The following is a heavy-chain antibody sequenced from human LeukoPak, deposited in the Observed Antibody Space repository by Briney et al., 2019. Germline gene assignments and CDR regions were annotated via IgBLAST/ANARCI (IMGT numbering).Heavy chain of an antibody. CDR3: ARHGLSGYSYGYHYYYMDV. CDR2: INPSGVT. Sequence: PSQTLSLTCAVFSASFSDYYWSWIRQPPEKGLEWIGEINPSGVTNYHPSLKSRVTISLDTSKNQFSLKLTSMTAADTAVYYCARHGLSGYSYGYHYYYMDVWGKGTTVTISS. J-gene: IGHJ6*03. D-gene: IGHD5-18*01. CDR1: SASFSDYY. V-gene: IGHV4-34*01.